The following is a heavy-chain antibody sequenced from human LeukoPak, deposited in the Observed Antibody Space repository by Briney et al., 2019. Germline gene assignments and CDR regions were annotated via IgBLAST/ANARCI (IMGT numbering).Heavy chain of an antibody. D-gene: IGHD2-8*01. CDR2: ISSSSIYI. CDR3: ARSNLYSTSLDAFDI. Sequence: GVSLRLSCAASGFTFSSYSMNWVRQAPGKGLEWVSSISSSSIYIYYADSVKGRFTISRDNAKNSLYLQVNSLRAEDTAVYYCARSNLYSTSLDAFDIWGQGTMVTVSS. CDR1: GFTFSSYS. V-gene: IGHV3-21*01. J-gene: IGHJ3*02.